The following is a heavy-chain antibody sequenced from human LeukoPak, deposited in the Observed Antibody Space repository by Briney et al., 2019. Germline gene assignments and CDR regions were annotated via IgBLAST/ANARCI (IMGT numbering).Heavy chain of an antibody. CDR3: ARRSDIVVDWFDP. CDR2: IYYSGST. V-gene: IGHV4-39*01. CDR1: GGSISSSSYY. Sequence: SETLSLTCTVSGGSISSSSYYWGWIRQPPGKGLEWIGSIYYSGSTYYNPSLKSRVTISVDTSKNQFSLKLSSVTAADTAVYYCARRSDIVVDWFDPWGQGTLVTVSS. D-gene: IGHD2-2*01. J-gene: IGHJ5*02.